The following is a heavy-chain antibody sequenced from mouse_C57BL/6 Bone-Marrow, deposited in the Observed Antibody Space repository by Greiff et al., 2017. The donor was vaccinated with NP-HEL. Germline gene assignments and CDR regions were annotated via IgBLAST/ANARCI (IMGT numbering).Heavy chain of an antibody. CDR1: GFSLTSYA. V-gene: IGHV2-9-1*01. CDR3: GRNGGYYYGSSWFAY. Sequence: VMLVESGPGLVAPSQSLSITCTVSGFSLTSYAISWVRQPPGKGLEWLGVIWTGGGTNYNSALKSRLSLSKDNSKSQVFLKMNSLQTDDTARYYWGRNGGYYYGSSWFAYWGQGTLVTVSA. CDR2: IWTGGGT. D-gene: IGHD1-1*01. J-gene: IGHJ3*01.